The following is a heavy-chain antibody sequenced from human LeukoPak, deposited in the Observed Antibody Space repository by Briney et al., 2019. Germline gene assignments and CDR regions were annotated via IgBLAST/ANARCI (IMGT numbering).Heavy chain of an antibody. Sequence: GGSLRLSCAASGFTFSTYALSWVRQAPGKGLEWVSGIHGSDGSTYYADSVKGRFAISRDNSKNTLYLQMNSLRAEDTAVYYCAKDVYGDYGGLDYWGQGTLVTVSS. J-gene: IGHJ4*02. CDR1: GFTFSTYA. CDR2: IHGSDGST. CDR3: AKDVYGDYGGLDY. D-gene: IGHD4-17*01. V-gene: IGHV3-23*01.